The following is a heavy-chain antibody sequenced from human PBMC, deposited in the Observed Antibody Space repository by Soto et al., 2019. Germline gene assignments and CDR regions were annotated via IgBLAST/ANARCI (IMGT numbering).Heavy chain of an antibody. V-gene: IGHV3-30-3*01. D-gene: IGHD3-3*01. CDR2: ISYDGTNK. Sequence: VQLVESGGGVVQPGGSLRLSCAASGFTLSSFAMHWVRQAPGKGLEWVALISYDGTNKHYAESMKGRFTISRDNINDTVLLQMNSLIPNDSAKYYCVRSKGYCVSGSCYSPGTAIHYALDVWGHGTAVIVSS. CDR1: GFTLSSFA. CDR3: VRSKGYCVSGSCYSPGTAIHYALDV. J-gene: IGHJ6*02.